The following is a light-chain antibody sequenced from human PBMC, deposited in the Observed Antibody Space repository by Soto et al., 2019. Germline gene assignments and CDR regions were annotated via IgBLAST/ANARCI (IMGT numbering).Light chain of an antibody. CDR3: QQYNNWRT. J-gene: IGKJ5*01. Sequence: EIVMTQSPATLSVSPGERATLSCRXXXXVSSNLAWYQQKPGQAPRLLIYGASTRATGIPARFSGSGSGTEFTLTISSLQSEDFAVYYCQQYNNWRTFGQGTRLEIK. CDR2: GAS. V-gene: IGKV3-15*01. CDR1: XXVSSN.